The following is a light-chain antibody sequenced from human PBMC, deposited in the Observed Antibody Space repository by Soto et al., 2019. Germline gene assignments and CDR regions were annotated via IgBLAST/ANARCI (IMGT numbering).Light chain of an antibody. Sequence: DIQMTQSPSTLSASVGDRVTMTCRASQSVSDWLAWYQHKPGKTPKLLIYKASTLESGVPSRFSGFGSGTEFTLAISSLQPEDFATYYCLQHNSYPRTFGQGTKVDI. V-gene: IGKV1-5*03. J-gene: IGKJ1*01. CDR1: QSVSDW. CDR2: KAS. CDR3: LQHNSYPRT.